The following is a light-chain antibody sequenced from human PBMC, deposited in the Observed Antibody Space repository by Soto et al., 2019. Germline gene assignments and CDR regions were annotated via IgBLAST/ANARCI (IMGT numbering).Light chain of an antibody. J-gene: IGLJ2*01. Sequence: QSVLTQPPSVSGAPGQRVTISCTGSSSNIGADYDVHWYQQLPGTAPKLLIYGNFNRPSGVPDRFSGSKSGTSASLAIAGLQAEDEADYYCQSYDSSLSGSGVFGAGTKLTVL. V-gene: IGLV1-40*01. CDR3: QSYDSSLSGSGV. CDR1: SSNIGADYD. CDR2: GNF.